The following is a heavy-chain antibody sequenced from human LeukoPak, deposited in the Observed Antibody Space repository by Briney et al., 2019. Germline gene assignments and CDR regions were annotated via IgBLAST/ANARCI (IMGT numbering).Heavy chain of an antibody. CDR3: AREGTRGLFDS. V-gene: IGHV3-7*01. CDR2: INLDGSEK. CDR1: GFTFSSYW. D-gene: IGHD1/OR15-1a*01. J-gene: IGHJ4*02. Sequence: PGGSLRLSCAASGFTFSSYWMSWVRQAPGKGLERVADINLDGSEKYYVDSVKGRCTISRENAKNSLILHMNSLRAEDTAVYYCAREGTRGLFDSWGRGTLVTVSS.